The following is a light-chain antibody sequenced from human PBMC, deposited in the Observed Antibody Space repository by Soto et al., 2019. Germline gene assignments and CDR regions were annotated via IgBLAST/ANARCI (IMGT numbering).Light chain of an antibody. V-gene: IGLV1-44*01. CDR3: AAWDDSLNGYV. CDR1: SSNIGRNT. Sequence: QSVLTQPPSASGTPGQKVTISCSGNSSNIGRNTVNWYQQLPGTAPKLLISTNNRRPSGVPARFSGSKSGTSASLAISGLQPDDEADYYCAAWDDSLNGYVFGTGTKVAVL. CDR2: TNN. J-gene: IGLJ1*01.